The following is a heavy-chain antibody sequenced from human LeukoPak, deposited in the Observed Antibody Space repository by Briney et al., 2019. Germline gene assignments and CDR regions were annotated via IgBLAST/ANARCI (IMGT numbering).Heavy chain of an antibody. CDR1: GGSISSGDYY. J-gene: IGHJ4*02. Sequence: SETLSLTCTVSGGSISSGDYYWSWIRQPPGKGLEWIGYIYYSGSTYYNPSLKSRVTISVDTSKNQFSLKLSSVTAADTAVYYCARDVTKMATIDYWGQGTLVTVSS. CDR3: ARDVTKMATIDY. CDR2: IYYSGST. D-gene: IGHD5-24*01. V-gene: IGHV4-30-4*08.